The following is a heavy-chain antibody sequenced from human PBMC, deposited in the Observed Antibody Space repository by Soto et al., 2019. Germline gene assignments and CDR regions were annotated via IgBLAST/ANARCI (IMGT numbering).Heavy chain of an antibody. D-gene: IGHD3-16*01. CDR3: ARVGEGYLGIDY. J-gene: IGHJ4*02. CDR1: GFTFTNSA. Sequence: EVRLLESGGGLVQPGGSLRLSCATSGFTFTNSAMTWVRRAPGKGLEWVSEITGSGGTTRYADSVEGRFTISRDNSKNTLYLRMTSLRGEDTAVYYCARVGEGYLGIDYWGQGTLVTVSS. CDR2: ITGSGGTT. V-gene: IGHV3-23*01.